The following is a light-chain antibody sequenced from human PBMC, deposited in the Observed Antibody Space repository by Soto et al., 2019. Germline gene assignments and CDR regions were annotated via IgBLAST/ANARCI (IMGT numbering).Light chain of an antibody. V-gene: IGKV3-15*01. Sequence: EKVMTQSPATLSVSPGERATLSCRASQSVGISLAWYQQKPGQAPRLLIYRASTRATGIPDRFSGSGSGTEFTLTISSLQSEDLAVYYCQHYLDWPVYTFGQGTKLEIK. CDR2: RAS. CDR3: QHYLDWPVYT. CDR1: QSVGIS. J-gene: IGKJ2*01.